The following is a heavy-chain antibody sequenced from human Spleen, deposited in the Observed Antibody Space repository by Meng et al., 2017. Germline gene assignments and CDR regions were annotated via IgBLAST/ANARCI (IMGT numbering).Heavy chain of an antibody. D-gene: IGHD3-16*01. V-gene: IGHV3-74*01. J-gene: IGHJ4*02. CDR3: GRDLGGIFAY. CDR1: GFTVSSNY. Sequence: GESLKISCAASGFTVSSNYMSWVRQAPGKGLEWVSGISWNSGSIGYADSVKGRFTISRDNAKNTLYLQMNSLRAEDTAVYYCGRDLGGIFAYWGQGTLVTVSS. CDR2: ISWNSGSI.